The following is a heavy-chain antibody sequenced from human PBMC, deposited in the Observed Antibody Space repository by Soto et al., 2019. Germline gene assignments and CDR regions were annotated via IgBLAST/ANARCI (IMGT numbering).Heavy chain of an antibody. Sequence: PSETLSLTCSVSGVSISSYFWSWIRQPPGRGLEWIGYTYHRGSTNYSPSLKSRVAISLDTSENQFSLKVSSVTAADTAVYYCARIGGYHGTLDYWGQGTPVTVSS. CDR1: GVSISSYF. J-gene: IGHJ4*02. CDR2: TYHRGST. D-gene: IGHD2-15*01. V-gene: IGHV4-59*01. CDR3: ARIGGYHGTLDY.